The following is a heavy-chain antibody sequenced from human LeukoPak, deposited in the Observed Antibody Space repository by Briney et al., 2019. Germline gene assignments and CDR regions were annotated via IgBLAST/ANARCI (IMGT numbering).Heavy chain of an antibody. V-gene: IGHV1-69*13. CDR3: ARDDDVYCSGGSCPNWFDP. J-gene: IGHJ5*02. CDR2: IIPIFGTA. D-gene: IGHD2-15*01. CDR1: GGTFSSYA. Sequence: SVKVSCKASGGTFSSYAISWVRQAPGQGLEWMGGIIPIFGTANYAQKFQGRVTITADESTSTAYMELSSLRSEDTAVYYCARDDDVYCSGGSCPNWFDPWGQGTLVTVSS.